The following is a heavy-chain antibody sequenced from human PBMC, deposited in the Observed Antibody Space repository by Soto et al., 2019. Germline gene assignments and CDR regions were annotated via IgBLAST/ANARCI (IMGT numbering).Heavy chain of an antibody. J-gene: IGHJ4*02. CDR3: AKAKSAYGSLDH. V-gene: IGHV4-59*01. Sequence: PSETLSLTCTVTGDSISNYYCTWIRQSPGKGLEWIGYIYYSGSTNYNPSLKSRVTISIDKSKNQLSLKLNPVTAADTAVYYCAKAKSAYGSLDHWGQGTLVTVSS. CDR2: IYYSGST. CDR1: GDSISNYY. D-gene: IGHD5-12*01.